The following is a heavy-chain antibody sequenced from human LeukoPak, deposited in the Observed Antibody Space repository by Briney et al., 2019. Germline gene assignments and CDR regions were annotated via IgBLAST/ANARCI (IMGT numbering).Heavy chain of an antibody. D-gene: IGHD5-18*01. J-gene: IGHJ4*02. CDR2: ISSSSSYI. CDR3: TTNVDTRPRGDY. CDR1: GFTFSSYS. Sequence: GGSLRLSCAASGFTFSSYSMNWVRQAPGMGLEWVSSISSSSSYIYYADSVKGRFTISRDNAKNSLYLQMNSLRAEDTAVYYCTTNVDTRPRGDYWGQGTLVTVSS. V-gene: IGHV3-21*01.